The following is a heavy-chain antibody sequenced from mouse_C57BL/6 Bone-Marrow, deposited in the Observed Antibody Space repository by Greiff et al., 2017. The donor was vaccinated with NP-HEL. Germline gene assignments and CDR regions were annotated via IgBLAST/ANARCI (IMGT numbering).Heavy chain of an antibody. CDR1: GYTFTSYW. V-gene: IGHV1-50*01. CDR3: ARCLRGVDY. D-gene: IGHD2-12*01. J-gene: IGHJ2*01. Sequence: QVQLQQPGAELVKPGASVKLSCKASGYTFTSYWMQWVKQRPGQGLEWIGEIDPSDSYTNYNQKFKGKATLTVDTSSSTAYMQLSSLTSEDSAVYYCARCLRGVDYWGQGTTLTVSS. CDR2: IDPSDSYT.